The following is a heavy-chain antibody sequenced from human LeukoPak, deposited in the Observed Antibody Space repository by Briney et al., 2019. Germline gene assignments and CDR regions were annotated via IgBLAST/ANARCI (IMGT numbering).Heavy chain of an antibody. D-gene: IGHD1-7*01. V-gene: IGHV1-8*01. CDR1: GYTFTSYD. J-gene: IGHJ4*02. CDR2: MNPNSGNT. Sequence: ASVKVSCKASGYTFTSYDINWVRQSTGQGLEWMGWMNPNSGNTGYAQKFQGRVTMTRNTSISTAYMELSSLRSEDTAVYYCARAPSITGTTPPGYWGQGTLVTVSS. CDR3: ARAPSITGTTPPGY.